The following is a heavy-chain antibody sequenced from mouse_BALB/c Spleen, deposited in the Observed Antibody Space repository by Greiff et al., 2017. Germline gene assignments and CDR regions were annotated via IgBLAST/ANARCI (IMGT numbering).Heavy chain of an antibody. CDR1: GFTFSNYW. Sequence: EVMLVESGGGLVQPGGSMKLSCVASGFTFSNYWMNWVRQSPEKGLEWVAEIRLKSNNYATHYAESVKGRFTISRDDSKSSVYLQMNNLRAEDTGIYYCTRSDWVYFDYWGQGTTLTVSS. CDR2: IRLKSNNYAT. D-gene: IGHD4-1*01. J-gene: IGHJ2*01. V-gene: IGHV6-6*02. CDR3: TRSDWVYFDY.